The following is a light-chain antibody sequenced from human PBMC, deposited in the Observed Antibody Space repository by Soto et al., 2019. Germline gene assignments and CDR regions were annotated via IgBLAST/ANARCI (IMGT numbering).Light chain of an antibody. CDR3: QQRSSGIT. Sequence: IVLTQSPATLSLWPGETAILSCRASQRVRSHLSWYQQKPGQAPRLLIYEASNRAPGIPARFSGSGSGTDFTLIISSLEPEDFAHYYCQQRSSGITFGQGTRLEIE. CDR1: QRVRSH. CDR2: EAS. J-gene: IGKJ5*01. V-gene: IGKV3-11*01.